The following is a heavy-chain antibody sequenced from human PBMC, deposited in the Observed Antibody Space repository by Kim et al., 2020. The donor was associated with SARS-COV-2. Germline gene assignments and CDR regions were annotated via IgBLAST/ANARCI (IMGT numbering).Heavy chain of an antibody. CDR1: GFVFSAYW. CDR3: ARDVCYSGSHETAR. Sequence: GGSLRLSFKASGFVFSAYWMYWVRQFPWKGLVWVSRIHSYGRVTIYADSVKGRFTISRDKAKDKSYLQMNSLKTEDTVVYYFARDVCYSGSHETARWGQG. CDR2: IHSYGRVT. D-gene: IGHD1-26*01. V-gene: IGHV3-74*01. J-gene: IGHJ1*01.